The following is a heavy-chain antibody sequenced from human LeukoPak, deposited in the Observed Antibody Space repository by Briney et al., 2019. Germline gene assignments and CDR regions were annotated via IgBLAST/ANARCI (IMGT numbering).Heavy chain of an antibody. CDR1: GFTFSSYS. CDR3: ARDRVLRYFARPDAFDI. J-gene: IGHJ3*02. D-gene: IGHD3-9*01. CDR2: ISSSSSYI. V-gene: IGHV3-21*01. Sequence: PGGSLRLSCAASGFTFSSYSMNWVRQAPGKGLEWVSSISSSSSYIYYADSVKGRFTISRDNAKNSLYLRMNSLRAEDTAVYYCARDRVLRYFARPDAFDIWGQGTMVTVSS.